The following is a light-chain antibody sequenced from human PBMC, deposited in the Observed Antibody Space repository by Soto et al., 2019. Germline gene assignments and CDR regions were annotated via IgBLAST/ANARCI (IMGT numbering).Light chain of an antibody. J-gene: IGLJ1*01. CDR3: SSYTTSNTRQIV. V-gene: IGLV2-14*03. CDR1: SSDVGGYNY. Sequence: QSVLTQPASVSGSLGQSITISCTGTSSDVGGYNYVSWYQHHPGKAPKLMIFDVSNRPSGVSNLFSGSKSGNTASLTISGLQPEDEADYYCSSYTTSNTRQIVFGTGTKVTVL. CDR2: DVS.